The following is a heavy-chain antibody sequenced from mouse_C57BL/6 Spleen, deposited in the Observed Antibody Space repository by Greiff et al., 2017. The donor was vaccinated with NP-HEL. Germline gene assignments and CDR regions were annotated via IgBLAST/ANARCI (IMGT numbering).Heavy chain of an antibody. V-gene: IGHV5-16*01. CDR3: ARGSSPYYFDY. J-gene: IGHJ2*01. Sequence: DVHLVESEGGLVQPGSSMKLSCTASGFTFSDYYMAWVRQVPEKGLEWVANINYDCSSTYYLDSLKSRFIISRDNAKNILYLQMSSLKSEDTATYYCARGSSPYYFDYWGQGTTLTVSS. D-gene: IGHD1-1*01. CDR2: INYDCSST. CDR1: GFTFSDYY.